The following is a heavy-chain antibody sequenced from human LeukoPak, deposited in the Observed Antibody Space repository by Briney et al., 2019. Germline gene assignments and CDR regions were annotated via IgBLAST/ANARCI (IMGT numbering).Heavy chain of an antibody. Sequence: ASVKVSCKAAGYTFTSYGISWVRQAPGQGLEWMGWISAYNGNTNYAQKLQGRFTMTTDTSTSTVYMELRSLRSDDTAVYYCARGGLYCSSTSCYGIEYWGQGTLVTVSS. V-gene: IGHV1-18*04. D-gene: IGHD2-2*01. CDR3: ARGGLYCSSTSCYGIEY. J-gene: IGHJ4*02. CDR1: GYTFTSYG. CDR2: ISAYNGNT.